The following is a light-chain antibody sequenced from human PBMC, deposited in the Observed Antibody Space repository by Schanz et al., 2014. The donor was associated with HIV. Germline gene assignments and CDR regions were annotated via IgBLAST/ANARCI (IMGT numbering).Light chain of an antibody. J-gene: IGKJ2*01. CDR1: RSVNSN. Sequence: EIVLTQSPGTLSLSPGERVTLSCRASRSVNSNLAWYQQKPGQAPRLLIYGASSRATGIPDRFSGSGSGTDFTLTISRLEPEDFAVYYCQQYGNSYTFGQGTKLEIK. V-gene: IGKV3-20*01. CDR2: GAS. CDR3: QQYGNSYT.